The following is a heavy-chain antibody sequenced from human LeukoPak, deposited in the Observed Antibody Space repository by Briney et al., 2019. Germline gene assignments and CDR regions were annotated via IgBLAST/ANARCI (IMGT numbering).Heavy chain of an antibody. CDR2: IYLSGTT. CDR1: GGSISSGGYS. CDR3: ARGRGWESGLFDS. D-gene: IGHD1-26*01. V-gene: IGHV4-30-2*01. Sequence: PSETLSLTCAISGGSISSGGYSWNWIRQPPGKGLQWIGYIYLSGTTYYNPSLKSRVIISVDRSKNQFSLKLSSVTAADTAVYYCARGRGWESGLFDSWGQGTLVTVSS. J-gene: IGHJ4*02.